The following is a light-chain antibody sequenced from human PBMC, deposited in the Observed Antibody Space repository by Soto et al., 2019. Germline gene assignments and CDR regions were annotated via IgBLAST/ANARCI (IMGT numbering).Light chain of an antibody. CDR3: QTYEV. CDR1: SGHSSYA. CDR2: LNSDGSH. J-gene: IGLJ2*01. V-gene: IGLV4-69*01. Sequence: QLVLTQSPSASVSLGASVKLTCTLSSGHSSYAIAWHQQQPEKGPRYLMKLNSDGSHSKGDGIPDRFSGSSSGAERYLTISSLQSEDEADYYCQTYEVFGGGTKVTVL.